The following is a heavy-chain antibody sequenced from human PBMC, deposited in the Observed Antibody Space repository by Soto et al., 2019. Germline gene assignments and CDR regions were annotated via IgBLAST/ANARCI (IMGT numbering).Heavy chain of an antibody. D-gene: IGHD6-19*01. V-gene: IGHV1-69*13. CDR2: IIPIFGTA. J-gene: IGHJ4*02. CDR1: GSTFSSYA. Sequence: ASAKVSCKASGSTFSSYAISWVPQAPGQGLEWMGGIIPIFGTANYAQKFQGGVTITADESTSTAYMELSSLRSEETAVYYCARNPQYNSGWYFDYGGQGTLVTVSS. CDR3: ARNPQYNSGWYFDY.